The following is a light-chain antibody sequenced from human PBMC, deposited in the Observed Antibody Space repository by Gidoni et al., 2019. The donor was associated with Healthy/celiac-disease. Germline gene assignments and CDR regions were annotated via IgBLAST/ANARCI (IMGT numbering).Light chain of an antibody. Sequence: SYELTQPPSVSVSPGQTASITCSGDKLGDQYACWYQQKPGQSPVLVFYQDSKRPSGIPERFSGSSSGNTATLTISGTQAMDEADYYCQAWDSSTVVFGGGTKLTVL. V-gene: IGLV3-1*01. CDR2: QDS. J-gene: IGLJ2*01. CDR3: QAWDSSTVV. CDR1: KLGDQY.